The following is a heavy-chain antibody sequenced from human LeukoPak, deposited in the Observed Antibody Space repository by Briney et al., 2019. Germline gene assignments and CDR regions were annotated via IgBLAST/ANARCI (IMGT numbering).Heavy chain of an antibody. V-gene: IGHV4-59*01. CDR1: GGSINSYY. D-gene: IGHD2-15*01. Sequence: PSETLSLTCTVSGGSINSYYWGWIRQPPGKGLEWLGYLYYIRNTKYNPSLKSRVTISVDTSKNQFSLKLSSVTAADTAVYYCGRDALVGYFSYYYMDVWGKGTTVTVSS. CDR2: LYYIRNT. J-gene: IGHJ6*03. CDR3: GRDALVGYFSYYYMDV.